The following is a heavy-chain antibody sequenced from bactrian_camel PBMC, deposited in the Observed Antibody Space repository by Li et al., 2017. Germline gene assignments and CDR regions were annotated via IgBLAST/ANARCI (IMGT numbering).Heavy chain of an antibody. CDR3: AAQAGPGGGNCTTIAHYNY. V-gene: IGHV3S6*01. Sequence: HVQLVESGGGSVQTGGSLRLSCLVSGFLFSDSDYLVAWFRQAPGKEREGVAAIDFGGKDTDYDASLKGRFTITQDNAKNIVYLQMNSLKPEDTAMYYCAAQAGPGGGNCTTIAHYNYWGQGTQVTVS. CDR2: IDFGGKDT. J-gene: IGHJ4*01. CDR1: GFLFSDSDYL. D-gene: IGHD3*01.